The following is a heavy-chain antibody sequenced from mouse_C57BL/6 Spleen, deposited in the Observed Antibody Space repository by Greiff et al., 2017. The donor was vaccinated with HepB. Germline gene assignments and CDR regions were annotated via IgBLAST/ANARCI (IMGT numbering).Heavy chain of an antibody. CDR1: GFSLTSYG. D-gene: IGHD2-1*01. Sequence: VQLQQSGPGLVQPSQSLSITCTVSGFSLTSYGVHWVRQSPGKGLEWLGVIWRGGSTDYNAAFISRLSISKDNSKSQVFFKMNSLQADDTAIYYCARRGYYGNYVDYWGQGTTLTVSS. V-gene: IGHV2-2*01. CDR3: ARRGYYGNYVDY. CDR2: IWRGGST. J-gene: IGHJ2*01.